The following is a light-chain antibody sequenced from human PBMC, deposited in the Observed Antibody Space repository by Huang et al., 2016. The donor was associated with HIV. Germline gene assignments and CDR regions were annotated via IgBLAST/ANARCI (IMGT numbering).Light chain of an antibody. V-gene: IGKV3-20*01. Sequence: EIVLTQSPGTLSLSQGERATRSCRASQSGTRNYLAGYLQKPGQAPTLLIYGASSSATDSPDRFSGSGSGTDFTLTISRLEPEDFAVYYCHQYGSPPFTFGPGTKVDIK. CDR2: GAS. J-gene: IGKJ3*01. CDR1: QSGTRNY. CDR3: HQYGSPPFT.